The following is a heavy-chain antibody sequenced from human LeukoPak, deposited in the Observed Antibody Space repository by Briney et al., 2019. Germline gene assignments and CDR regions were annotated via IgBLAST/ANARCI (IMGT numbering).Heavy chain of an antibody. Sequence: GGLLRLSCAASGFTVSSNYMSWVRQAPGKGLEWVSVIYSGGSTYYADSVKGRFTISRDNSKNTLYLQMNSLRAEDTAVYYCARVSRGPHPYYYDSSGYMDYWGQGTLVTVSS. J-gene: IGHJ4*02. CDR2: IYSGGST. CDR3: ARVSRGPHPYYYDSSGYMDY. V-gene: IGHV3-53*01. D-gene: IGHD3-22*01. CDR1: GFTVSSNY.